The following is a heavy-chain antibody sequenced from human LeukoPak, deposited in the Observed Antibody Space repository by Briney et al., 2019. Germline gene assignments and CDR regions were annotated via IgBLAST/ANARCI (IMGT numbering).Heavy chain of an antibody. V-gene: IGHV3-23*01. CDR2: ISGSGGST. J-gene: IGHJ5*02. CDR1: GFTFSSYA. D-gene: IGHD3-10*01. Sequence: PGGSLRLSCAASGFTFSSYAMSWVRQAPGKGLEWVSAISGSGGSTYYADSVRGRFTISRDNSKNTLYLQMNSLRAEDTAVYYCAAMVRGVIRNWFDPWGQGTLVTVSS. CDR3: AAMVRGVIRNWFDP.